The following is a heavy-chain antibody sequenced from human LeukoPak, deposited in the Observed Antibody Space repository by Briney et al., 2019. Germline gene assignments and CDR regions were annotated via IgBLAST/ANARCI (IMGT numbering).Heavy chain of an antibody. CDR1: GFTFSSYA. CDR3: ARDSLGYSGYAKGGLDI. D-gene: IGHD5-12*01. V-gene: IGHV3-23*01. Sequence: GGSLRLSCAASGFTFSSYAMSWVRQAPGKGLEWVSAISGSGGSTYYADSVKGRFTISRDNSKNTLYLQMNSLRAEDTAVYYCARDSLGYSGYAKGGLDIWGQGTMVTVSS. J-gene: IGHJ3*02. CDR2: ISGSGGST.